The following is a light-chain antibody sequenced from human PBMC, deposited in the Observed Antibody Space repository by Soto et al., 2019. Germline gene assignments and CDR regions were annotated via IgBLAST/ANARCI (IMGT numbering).Light chain of an antibody. V-gene: IGLV1-44*01. J-gene: IGLJ2*01. CDR1: SSNIGSNP. CDR2: SNN. Sequence: QSVLTQPPSASGTPGQRVTISCSGSSSNIGSNPVNWYQQFPGTAPKLLIYSNNRRPSGVPDRFSGSKSGTSASLAISGLQSEDEADYYCAAWDDSLNGPVFGGGTQLTVL. CDR3: AAWDDSLNGPV.